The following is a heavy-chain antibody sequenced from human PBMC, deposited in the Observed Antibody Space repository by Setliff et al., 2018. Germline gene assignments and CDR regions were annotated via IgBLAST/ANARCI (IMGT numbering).Heavy chain of an antibody. CDR1: GYTFTVYT. J-gene: IGHJ4*01. Sequence: GASVKVSCKVSGYTFTVYTMNWVRQAPGQGLEWMGWINTYTGSPTYAQGFTGRFVFSLDTSVSTAYLQISSLKGEDTATYYCARADHLVTTTFDYWGQGTLVTVSS. V-gene: IGHV7-4-1*02. CDR3: ARADHLVTTTFDY. CDR2: INTYTGSP. D-gene: IGHD4-17*01.